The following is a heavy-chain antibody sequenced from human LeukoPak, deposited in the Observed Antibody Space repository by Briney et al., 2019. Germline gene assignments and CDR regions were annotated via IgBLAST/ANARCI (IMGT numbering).Heavy chain of an antibody. D-gene: IGHD5-18*01. CDR2: ISGSGGST. Sequence: GGSPRLSCSASGFTFSSYALSWVRQAPGRGLEWVSAISGSGGSTYYADSVKGRFTISRDNSKNTLYLQMNSLRAEDTALYYCAKGRYNYDYWGQGTLVTVSS. CDR1: GFTFSSYA. CDR3: AKGRYNYDY. V-gene: IGHV3-23*01. J-gene: IGHJ4*02.